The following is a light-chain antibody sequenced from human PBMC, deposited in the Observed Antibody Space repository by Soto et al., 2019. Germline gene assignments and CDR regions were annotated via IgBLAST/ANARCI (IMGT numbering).Light chain of an antibody. CDR3: QQYNNWWT. J-gene: IGKJ1*01. CDR2: DAS. V-gene: IGKV3-11*01. CDR1: QSVSSY. Sequence: EIVLTESPATLSLSRWEIATLSCRASQSVSSYLAWYQQKPGQAPRLLIYDASNRATGIPARFSGSGSGTDFTLTISSLEPEDFAFYYCQQYNNWWTFGQATKVDIK.